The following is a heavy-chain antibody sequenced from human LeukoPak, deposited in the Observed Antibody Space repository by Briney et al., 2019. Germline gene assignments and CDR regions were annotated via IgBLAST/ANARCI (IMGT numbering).Heavy chain of an antibody. CDR1: GLIFSSYS. D-gene: IGHD4-17*01. CDR2: ISSSSSYI. CDR3: ATGDYGAFDI. V-gene: IGHV3-21*01. Sequence: GGSLRLSCVASGLIFSSYSMNWVRQAPGKGLEWVSSISSSSSYIYYADSVKGRFTISRDNAKNSLYLQMNSLRAEDTAVYYYATGDYGAFDIWGQGTMVTVSS. J-gene: IGHJ3*02.